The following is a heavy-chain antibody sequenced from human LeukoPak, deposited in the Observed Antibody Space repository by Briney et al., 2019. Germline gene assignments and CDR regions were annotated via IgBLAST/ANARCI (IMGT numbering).Heavy chain of an antibody. J-gene: IGHJ4*02. V-gene: IGHV4-34*01. D-gene: IGHD1-1*01. CDR2: INPGGST. Sequence: SETLSLTCGVYGGAFGGFFWTWIRQAPGKGLEWIGEINPGGSTNFNPSLKSRATMSVDTSKNQFSLRLTSVTAADTALYYCARGGYSRVFDYWGQGTLVTVSS. CDR3: ARGGYSRVFDY. CDR1: GGAFGGFF.